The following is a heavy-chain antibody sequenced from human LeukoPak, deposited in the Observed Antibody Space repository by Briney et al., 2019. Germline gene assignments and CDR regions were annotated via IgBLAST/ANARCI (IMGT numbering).Heavy chain of an antibody. Sequence: SETLSLTCAVYGGSFSGYYWSWIRQPPRKGLEWIGEINHSGSTNYNPSLKSRVTISVDTSKNQFSLKLSSVTAADTAVYYCARHVIRDDTAMVYFDYWGQGTLVTVSS. V-gene: IGHV4-34*01. CDR3: ARHVIRDDTAMVYFDY. CDR1: GGSFSGYY. J-gene: IGHJ4*02. CDR2: INHSGST. D-gene: IGHD5-18*01.